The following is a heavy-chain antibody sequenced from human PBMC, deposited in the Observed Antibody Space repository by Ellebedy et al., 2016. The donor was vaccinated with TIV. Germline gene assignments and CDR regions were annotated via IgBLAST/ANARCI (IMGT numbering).Heavy chain of an antibody. CDR1: GYTFTSYG. CDR3: ARGPRITMIVTHFLPFDI. J-gene: IGHJ3*02. D-gene: IGHD3-22*01. Sequence: ASVKISCXASGYTFTSYGISWVRQAPGQGLEWMGWISAYNGNTNYAQKLQGRVTMTTDTSTSTAYMELRSLRSDDTAVYYCARGPRITMIVTHFLPFDIWGQGTMVTVSS. V-gene: IGHV1-18*04. CDR2: ISAYNGNT.